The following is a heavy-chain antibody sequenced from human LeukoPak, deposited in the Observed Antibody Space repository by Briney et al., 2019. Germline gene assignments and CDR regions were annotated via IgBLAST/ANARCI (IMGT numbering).Heavy chain of an antibody. Sequence: SETLSLTCNVSGGSISSYYWSWIRQPPGKGLEWIGNIYYRGSTNYNVSLKSRVTISVDTSKNQFSLKLSSVTAADTAVYYCARVITVTTRFDPWGQGTLVTVSS. CDR3: ARVITVTTRFDP. D-gene: IGHD4-17*01. J-gene: IGHJ5*02. V-gene: IGHV4-59*08. CDR1: GGSISSYY. CDR2: IYYRGST.